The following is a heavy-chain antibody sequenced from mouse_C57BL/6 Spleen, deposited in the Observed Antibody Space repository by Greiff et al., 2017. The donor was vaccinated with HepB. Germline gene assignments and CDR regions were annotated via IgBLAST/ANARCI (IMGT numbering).Heavy chain of an antibody. Sequence: QVQLQQSGAELVRPGASVTLSCKASGYTFTDYEMHWVKQTPVHGLEWIGAIDPETGGTAYNQKFKGKAILTADKSSSTAYMELRSLTSEDSAVYYCTRSLGLRREGGDYWGQGTSVTVSS. CDR2: IDPETGGT. CDR1: GYTFTDYE. V-gene: IGHV1-15*01. CDR3: TRSLGLRREGGDY. D-gene: IGHD2-4*01. J-gene: IGHJ4*01.